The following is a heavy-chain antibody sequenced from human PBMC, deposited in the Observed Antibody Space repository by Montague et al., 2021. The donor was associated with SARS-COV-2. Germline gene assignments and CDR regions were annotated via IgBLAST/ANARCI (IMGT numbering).Heavy chain of an antibody. J-gene: IGHJ6*02. D-gene: IGHD4-23*01. CDR2: IKPDESEK. V-gene: IGHV3-7*01. CDR1: GFTFSNIW. Sequence: SVILSCAASGFTFSNIWMSWVRQAPVKGLEWVANIKPDESEKNYXDSVKGRFSISRDNAKNSLYLQMDNLRAEDTAIYYCAKNGGAHGLDVWGQGTSVSVSS. CDR3: AKNGGAHGLDV.